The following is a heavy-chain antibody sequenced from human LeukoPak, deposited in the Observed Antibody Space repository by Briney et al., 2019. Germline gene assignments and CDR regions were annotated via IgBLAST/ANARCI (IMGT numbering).Heavy chain of an antibody. D-gene: IGHD3-10*01. V-gene: IGHV4-4*07. CDR2: IYSDGRT. CDR3: SRDLSSRGVISLDY. J-gene: IGHJ4*02. CDR1: GGSISNYY. Sequence: SETLSLTCTVSGGSISNYYWSWIRQPAGKGLEWIGRIYSDGRTNYDLSLSSRLAMSVDTSKNLFSLKLSSVEAADKAVYYCSRDLSSRGVISLDYWGQGTLVTVSS.